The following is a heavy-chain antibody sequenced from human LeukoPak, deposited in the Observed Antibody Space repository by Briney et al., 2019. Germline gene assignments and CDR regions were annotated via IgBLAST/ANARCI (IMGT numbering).Heavy chain of an antibody. Sequence: SETLSLTCTVSGGSTSSSSYYSGWVRQPPGKGLEWIGSIYYSGSTYYAPSLKGRVTISVDTSKNQFSLKLSSVTAADTAVYYCAREELDLLPDYFDYWGQGTLVTVSS. J-gene: IGHJ4*02. CDR1: GGSTSSSSYY. D-gene: IGHD1-7*01. V-gene: IGHV4-39*07. CDR3: AREELDLLPDYFDY. CDR2: IYYSGST.